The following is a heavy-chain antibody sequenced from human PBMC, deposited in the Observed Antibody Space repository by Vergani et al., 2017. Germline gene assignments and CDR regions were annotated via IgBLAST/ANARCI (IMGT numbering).Heavy chain of an antibody. CDR3: ARVGLGDSSGYYSPSYYYYYGMDV. V-gene: IGHV1-2*02. D-gene: IGHD3-22*01. CDR2: INPNSGGT. CDR1: GYTFTGYY. J-gene: IGHJ6*02. Sequence: QVQLVQSGAEVKKPGASVKVSCKASGYTFTGYYMHWVRQAPGQGLEWMGWINPNSGGTNYAQKFQGRVNMTRDTSISTAYMELSRLRTDDTAVYYCARVGLGDSSGYYSPSYYYYYGMDVWGQGTTVTVSS.